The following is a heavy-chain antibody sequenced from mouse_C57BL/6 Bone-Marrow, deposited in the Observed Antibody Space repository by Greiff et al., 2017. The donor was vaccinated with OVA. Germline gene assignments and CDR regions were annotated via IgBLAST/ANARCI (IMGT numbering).Heavy chain of an antibody. D-gene: IGHD1-1*01. CDR2: ISYSGST. Sequence: EVKLMESGPGMVKPSQSLSLTCTVTGYSITSGYDWHWIRHFPGNKLEWMGYISYSGSTNYNPSLKSRISITHDTSKNHFFLKLNSVTTEDTATYYCARAHYYYGPSWFAYWGQGTLVTVSA. J-gene: IGHJ3*01. V-gene: IGHV3-1*01. CDR3: ARAHYYYGPSWFAY. CDR1: GYSITSGYD.